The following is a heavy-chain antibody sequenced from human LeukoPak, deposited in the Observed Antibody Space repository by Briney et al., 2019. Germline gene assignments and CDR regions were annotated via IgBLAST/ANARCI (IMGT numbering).Heavy chain of an antibody. Sequence: ASVKVCCKTSGYTFTTYGITWVRQAPGQGLEWMGWISAYNGNTAYAQKFQGRVTVTTDTSTRTASMDLRSLRSDDTAVYYCAIVDTTVGFDYWGQGTLVTVSS. J-gene: IGHJ4*02. CDR2: ISAYNGNT. CDR1: GYTFTTYG. CDR3: AIVDTTVGFDY. D-gene: IGHD5-18*01. V-gene: IGHV1-18*04.